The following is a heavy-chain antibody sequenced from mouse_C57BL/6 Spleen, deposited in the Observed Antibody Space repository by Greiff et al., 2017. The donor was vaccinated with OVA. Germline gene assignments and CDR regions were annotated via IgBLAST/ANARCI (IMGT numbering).Heavy chain of an antibody. Sequence: VQLQESGPGLVAPSQCLSITCTVSGFSLTSYGVHWVRQPPGKGLEWLVVIWSDGSTTYNSALKSRLSISKDNSKSQVFLKMNSLQTDDTAMYYCAREELRYYYAMDYWGQGTSVTVSS. CDR3: AREELRYYYAMDY. D-gene: IGHD1-1*01. CDR1: GFSLTSYG. V-gene: IGHV2-6*03. CDR2: IWSDGST. J-gene: IGHJ4*01.